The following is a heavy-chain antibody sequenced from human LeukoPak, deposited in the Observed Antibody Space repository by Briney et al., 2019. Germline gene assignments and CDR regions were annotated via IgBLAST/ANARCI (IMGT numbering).Heavy chain of an antibody. V-gene: IGHV4-39*01. CDR1: GGSISSSSYY. J-gene: IGHJ5*02. D-gene: IGHD2-2*01. CDR2: IYYSGAT. Sequence: PSETLSLTCTVSGGSISSSSYYWGWIRQPPGKGLEWIGTIYYSGATYYKPSLKGRVTISIDTSKNQFSLKLSSVTAADTAVYYCAGQLLSWFDPWGQGTLVTVSS. CDR3: AGQLLSWFDP.